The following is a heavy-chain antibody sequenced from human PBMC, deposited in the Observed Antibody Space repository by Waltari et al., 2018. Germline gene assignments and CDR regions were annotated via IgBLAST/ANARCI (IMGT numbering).Heavy chain of an antibody. CDR3: ARDEKSGAAAGMN. V-gene: IGHV3-21*01. CDR2: ISSSSSYI. D-gene: IGHD6-13*01. J-gene: IGHJ4*02. CDR1: GFTFSSYS. Sequence: EVQLVESGGGLVKPGRSLRLSCAASGFTFSSYSMNWVRQAPGKGLEWVSSISSSSSYIYYADSVKGRFTISRDNAKNSLYLQMNSLRAEDTAVYYCARDEKSGAAAGMNWGQGTLVTVSS.